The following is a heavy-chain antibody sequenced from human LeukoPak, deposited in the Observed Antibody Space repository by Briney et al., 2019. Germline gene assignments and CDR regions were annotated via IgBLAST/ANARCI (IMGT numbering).Heavy chain of an antibody. CDR2: IYYSGST. V-gene: IGHV4-59*08. CDR1: GGSISSYY. CDR3: ARHGYYERSHDAFDI. Sequence: SKTLSLTCTVSGGSISSYYWSWIRQPPGKGLEWIGYIYYSGSTNYNPSLKSRVTISVDTSKNQFSLKLSSVTAADTAVYYCARHGYYERSHDAFDIWGQGTMVTVSS. D-gene: IGHD3-22*01. J-gene: IGHJ3*02.